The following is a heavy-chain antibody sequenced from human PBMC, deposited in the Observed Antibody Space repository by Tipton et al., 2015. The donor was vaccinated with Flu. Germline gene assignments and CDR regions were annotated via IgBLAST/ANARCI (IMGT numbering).Heavy chain of an antibody. D-gene: IGHD3-16*01. CDR2: IYHSGST. J-gene: IGHJ3*02. V-gene: IGHV4-38-2*01. Sequence: PGLVKPSETLSLTCAVSGYSISSGYYWGWIRQPPGKGLEWIGSIYHSGSTYYNPSLKSRVTISVDTSKNQFSLKLSSVTAADTAVYYCARSLTRSMITFGADAFDIWGQGTMVTVSS. CDR3: ARSLTRSMITFGADAFDI. CDR1: GYSISSGYY.